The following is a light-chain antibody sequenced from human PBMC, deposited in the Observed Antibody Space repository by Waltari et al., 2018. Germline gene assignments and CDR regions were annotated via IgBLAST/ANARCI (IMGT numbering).Light chain of an antibody. V-gene: IGLV2-14*03. Sequence: QSALTQPAYVSGSPGQSLTISCTGTSRDIGAYNFVSWYQKHPGKAPKVMIYDVNNRPSGVSSRFSGSKSGNTASLTISGLQAEDEADYYCSSYTTGSTRYVFGSGTKVTVL. CDR3: SSYTTGSTRYV. J-gene: IGLJ1*01. CDR2: DVN. CDR1: SRDIGAYNF.